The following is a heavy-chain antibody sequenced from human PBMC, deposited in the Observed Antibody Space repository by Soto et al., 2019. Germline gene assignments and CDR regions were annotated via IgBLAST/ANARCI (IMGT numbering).Heavy chain of an antibody. V-gene: IGHV3-74*01. CDR1: GFTFSTFW. CDR2: INSDGSST. Sequence: EVQLVESGGGLVQPGGSLRLSCEASGFTFSTFWMHWVRQAPGKGLVWVSRINSDGSSTYYADSVKGRVTISRDNAKNTLYLHLSSLRPEDTVVYYCARDFEYWGQGTLVTVSS. J-gene: IGHJ4*02. CDR3: ARDFEY.